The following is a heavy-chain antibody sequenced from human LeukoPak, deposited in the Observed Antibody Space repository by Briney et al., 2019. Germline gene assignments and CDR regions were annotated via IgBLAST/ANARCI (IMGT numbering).Heavy chain of an antibody. CDR1: GGSISTSSYY. V-gene: IGHV4-39*07. CDR3: AGSSQWLALDY. CDR2: IFYSGST. D-gene: IGHD6-19*01. Sequence: SETLSLTCTVSGGSISTSSYYWGWVRQPPGKGLEWIGNIFYSGSTYYSPSLKSRVTISVDTSKNQISLKLSSVTAADTAVYYCAGSSQWLALDYWGQGALVTVSS. J-gene: IGHJ4*02.